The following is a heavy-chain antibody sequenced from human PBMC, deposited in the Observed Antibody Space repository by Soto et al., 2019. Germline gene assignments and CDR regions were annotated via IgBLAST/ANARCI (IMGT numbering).Heavy chain of an antibody. V-gene: IGHV1-8*02. J-gene: IGHJ4*02. CDR3: ARPLNNDYFGY. CDR2: MKPNSGNT. CDR1: GYTFISYD. Sequence: GASVKVSCKASGYTFISYDINWVRQATGQGLEWMGWMKPNSGNTGYAQKFQGRLTMNRNTSISTAYMELSSLRSEDTAVYYCARPLNNDYFGYWGQGSLVTVSS.